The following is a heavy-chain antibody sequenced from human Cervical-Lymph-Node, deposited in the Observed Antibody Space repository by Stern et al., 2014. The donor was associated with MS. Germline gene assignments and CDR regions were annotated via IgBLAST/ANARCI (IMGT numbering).Heavy chain of an antibody. V-gene: IGHV5-51*01. CDR1: GYSFNIYW. Sequence: EVQLVESGAEVKKPGESLTISCKGFGYSFNIYWIAWVRQRPGQVLEWMAIIYPDYSDTGYSPSFQGQVTFSVDKSISTAYLQWSSLKPSDTATYFCARRGMDVWGQGTSVTVSS. CDR2: IYPDYSDT. J-gene: IGHJ6*02. CDR3: ARRGMDV.